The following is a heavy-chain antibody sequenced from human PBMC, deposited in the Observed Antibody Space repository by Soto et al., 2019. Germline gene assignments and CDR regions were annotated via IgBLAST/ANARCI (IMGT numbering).Heavy chain of an antibody. V-gene: IGHV1-46*01. D-gene: IGHD3-22*01. CDR1: GYTFTSYY. Sequence: ASVKVSCKASGYTFTSYYMHWVRQAPGQGLEWMGIINPSGGSTSYAQKFQGRVTMTRDTSTSTVYMELSSLRSEDTAVYYCARATYYYDSSGYYSWFDPWGQGTLVNVSS. J-gene: IGHJ5*02. CDR2: INPSGGST. CDR3: ARATYYYDSSGYYSWFDP.